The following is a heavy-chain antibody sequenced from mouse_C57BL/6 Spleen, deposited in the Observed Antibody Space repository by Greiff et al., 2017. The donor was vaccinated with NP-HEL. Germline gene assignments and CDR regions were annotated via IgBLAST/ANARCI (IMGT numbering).Heavy chain of an antibody. CDR2: FYPGSGSI. D-gene: IGHD2-4*01. V-gene: IGHV1-62-2*01. Sequence: VQLQESGAELVKPGASVKLSCKASGYTFTEYTIHWVKQRSGQGLEWIGWFYPGSGSIKYNEKFKDKATLTADKSSSTVYMELSRLTSEDSAVYFCARHEEYDYDEMAWFAYWGQGTLVTVSA. CDR1: GYTFTEYT. J-gene: IGHJ3*01. CDR3: ARHEEYDYDEMAWFAY.